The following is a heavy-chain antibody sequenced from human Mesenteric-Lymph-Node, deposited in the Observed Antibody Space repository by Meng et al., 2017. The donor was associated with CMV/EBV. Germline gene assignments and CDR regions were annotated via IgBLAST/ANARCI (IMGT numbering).Heavy chain of an antibody. CDR2: INHSGSA. D-gene: IGHD3-22*01. CDR1: SYSAYY. Sequence: SYSAYYWSWIRQPPGKGLEWIGEINHSGSAKYNPSLKSRVSMSVDTSKNQFSLKVNSVTAADTAVYYCARVSSAKYYYDSSPYYFFDYWGRGTLVTVSS. CDR3: ARVSSAKYYYDSSPYYFFDY. J-gene: IGHJ4*02. V-gene: IGHV4-34*01.